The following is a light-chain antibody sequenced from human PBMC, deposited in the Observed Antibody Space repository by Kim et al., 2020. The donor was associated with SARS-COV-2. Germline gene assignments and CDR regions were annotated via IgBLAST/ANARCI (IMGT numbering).Light chain of an antibody. CDR2: EVN. CDR1: GSDIGTFDY. CDR3: SSYAGRQSGL. J-gene: IGLJ3*02. Sequence: GQSVTISCTGTGSDIGTFDYVSWYQQHPGKAPKLIIYEVNKRPSGVPDRFSGSKSGNTASLTVSGLRTEDEAHYYCSSYAGRQSGLFGGGTQLTVL. V-gene: IGLV2-8*01.